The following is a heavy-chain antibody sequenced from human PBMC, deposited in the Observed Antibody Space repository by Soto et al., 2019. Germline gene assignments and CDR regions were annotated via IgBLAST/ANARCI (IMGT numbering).Heavy chain of an antibody. V-gene: IGHV3-30-3*01. CDR3: ARVKYFSIAAALINGMDV. Sequence: GGSLRLSCAASGFTFSSYAMHWVRQTPGKGLEWVAVISYDGSNKYYADSVKGRFTISRDNSKNTLYLQMNSVRAEDTAVYYCARVKYFSIAAALINGMDVWGQGTTVTVSS. CDR2: ISYDGSNK. J-gene: IGHJ6*02. D-gene: IGHD6-13*01. CDR1: GFTFSSYA.